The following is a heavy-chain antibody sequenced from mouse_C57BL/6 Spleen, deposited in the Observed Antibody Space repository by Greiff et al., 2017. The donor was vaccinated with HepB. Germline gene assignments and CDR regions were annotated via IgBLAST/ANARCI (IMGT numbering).Heavy chain of an antibody. D-gene: IGHD1-1*01. CDR2: IRNKANNHAT. CDR1: GFTFSDAW. J-gene: IGHJ1*03. CDR3: TRGMIYYGSSWYFDV. V-gene: IGHV6-6*01. Sequence: EVHLVESGGGLVQPGGSMKLSCAASGFTFSDAWMDWVRQSPEKGLEWVAEIRNKANNHATYYAESVKGRFTISRDDSKSSVYLQMNSLRAEDTGIYYCTRGMIYYGSSWYFDVWGTGTTVTVSS.